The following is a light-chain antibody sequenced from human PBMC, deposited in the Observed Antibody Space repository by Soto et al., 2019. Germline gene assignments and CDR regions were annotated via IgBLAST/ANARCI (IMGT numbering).Light chain of an antibody. V-gene: IGKV3-15*01. J-gene: IGKJ1*01. CDR1: QCVSSN. CDR3: QQYNNWPPWT. CDR2: GAS. Sequence: EIVMTQSPATLSVSPGERATLSCRASQCVSSNLAWYQHKPGQAPRLLIYGASSRATGIPARFSGSGSGTEFTLTISSLQSEDFAVYYCQQYNNWPPWTFGQGTKVEI.